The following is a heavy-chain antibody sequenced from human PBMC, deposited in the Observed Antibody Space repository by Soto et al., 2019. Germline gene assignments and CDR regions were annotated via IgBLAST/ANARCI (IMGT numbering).Heavy chain of an antibody. CDR3: VRGLRYSGMDV. CDR2: IDHSGST. D-gene: IGHD2-15*01. J-gene: IGHJ6*02. V-gene: IGHV4-34*01. CDR1: GGSFSAYY. Sequence: QVQLQQWGAGLLKPSETLSLTCAVSGGSFSAYYWTWIRQPPGGGLEWIGEIDHSGSTNYTPSLEGRVTMSIDTAKNLFSLNVTSVTAADTAVYYCVRGLRYSGMDVWGQGTTVTVS.